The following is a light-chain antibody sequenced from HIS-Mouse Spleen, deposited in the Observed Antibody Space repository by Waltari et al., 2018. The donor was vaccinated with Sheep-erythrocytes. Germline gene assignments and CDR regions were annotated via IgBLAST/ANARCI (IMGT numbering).Light chain of an antibody. V-gene: IGLV3-1*01. CDR3: QAWDSSIVV. Sequence: SSELTQPPSVSVSPGQTASITCSGDKLGDKYACWYQQKPGPSPVLVIYQDTTRPSGIPERFSGSNSGNTATLTISGTQAMDEADYYCQAWDSSIVVFGGGTKLTVL. CDR1: KLGDKY. CDR2: QDT. J-gene: IGLJ2*01.